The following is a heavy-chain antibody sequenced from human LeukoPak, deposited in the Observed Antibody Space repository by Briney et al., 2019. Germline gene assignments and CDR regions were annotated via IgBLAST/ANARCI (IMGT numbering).Heavy chain of an antibody. V-gene: IGHV3-21*01. Sequence: GGSLRLSCAASGFTFSSHSMNWVRQAPGKGLEWVSSISSSSSYIYYADSVKGRFTISRDNAKKSLNLQMNSLRAEDTAVYYCARGGYSYGDYWGQGTLVTVSS. CDR3: ARGGYSYGDY. CDR2: ISSSSSYI. D-gene: IGHD5-18*01. J-gene: IGHJ4*02. CDR1: GFTFSSHS.